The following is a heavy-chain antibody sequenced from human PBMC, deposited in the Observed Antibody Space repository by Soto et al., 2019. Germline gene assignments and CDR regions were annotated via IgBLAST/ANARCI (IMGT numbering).Heavy chain of an antibody. V-gene: IGHV3-23*01. CDR3: AKVFRDCSGGSCYEGLFDY. Sequence: GGSLRLSCAASGFTFSSYAMSWVRQAPGKGLEWVSAISGSGGSTYYADSVKGRFTISRDNSKNTLYLQMNSLRAEDTAVYYCAKVFRDCSGGSCYEGLFDYWGQGTLVTVSS. CDR2: ISGSGGST. CDR1: GFTFSSYA. D-gene: IGHD2-15*01. J-gene: IGHJ4*02.